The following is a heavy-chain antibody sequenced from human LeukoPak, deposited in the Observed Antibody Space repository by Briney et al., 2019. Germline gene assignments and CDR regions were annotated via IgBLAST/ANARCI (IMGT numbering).Heavy chain of an antibody. J-gene: IGHJ5*02. D-gene: IGHD6-19*01. CDR3: ARAVSDIAVAGWFDP. Sequence: ASVKVSCKASGYTFIDYYMHWVRQAPGQGLYWMGIINPRDGSTRYAQKFQGRVTMTRDTSSSTLYMEVSSLRSEDTAVYYCARAVSDIAVAGWFDPWGQGTLVTVSS. CDR1: GYTFIDYY. V-gene: IGHV1-46*01. CDR2: INPRDGST.